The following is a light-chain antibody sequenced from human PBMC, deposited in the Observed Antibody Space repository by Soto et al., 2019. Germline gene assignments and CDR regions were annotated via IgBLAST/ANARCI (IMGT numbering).Light chain of an antibody. V-gene: IGLV2-11*01. J-gene: IGLJ1*01. Sequence: QSALTQPRSVSGSPGQSVTISCTGTSSDVGGYNYVSWYQQHPGKAPKVMIYDVSERPSGVPDRFSGSKSGNTASLTISGLQAEDEADYYCCSSAGSPRYVFGTGTKLT. CDR2: DVS. CDR1: SSDVGGYNY. CDR3: CSSAGSPRYV.